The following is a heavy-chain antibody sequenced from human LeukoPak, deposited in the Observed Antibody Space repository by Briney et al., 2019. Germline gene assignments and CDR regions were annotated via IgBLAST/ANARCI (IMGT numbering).Heavy chain of an antibody. D-gene: IGHD6-6*01. CDR2: IYYSGST. V-gene: IGHV4-59*01. Sequence: PSEPLSLTCTAAGGSISCYFLSWIRQPPGRGLEWIGYIYYSGSTNYNPSLKSRVTISVDTSKNQFSLKLSSVTAADTAVYYCARTSYSSSSFPFDYWVQGTLVTVSS. CDR1: GGSISCYF. J-gene: IGHJ4*02. CDR3: ARTSYSSSSFPFDY.